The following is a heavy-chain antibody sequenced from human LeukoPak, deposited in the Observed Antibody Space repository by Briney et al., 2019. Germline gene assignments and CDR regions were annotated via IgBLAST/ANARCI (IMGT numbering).Heavy chain of an antibody. CDR1: GGSISSGGYY. J-gene: IGHJ6*02. D-gene: IGHD3-3*01. CDR3: ARDTKGYYYAMDV. CDR2: IYHSGST. V-gene: IGHV4-30-2*01. Sequence: SETLSLTCTVSGGSISSGGYYWSWIRQPPGKGLEWIGYIYHSGSTYYNPSFKSRVTISVDRSKNQFSLKLSSVTAADTAVYYCARDTKGYYYAMDVWGQGTTVTVSS.